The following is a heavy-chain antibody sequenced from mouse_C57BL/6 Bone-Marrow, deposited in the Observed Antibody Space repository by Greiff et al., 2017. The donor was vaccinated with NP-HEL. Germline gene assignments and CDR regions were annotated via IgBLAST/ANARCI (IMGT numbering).Heavy chain of an antibody. V-gene: IGHV5-6*01. CDR1: GFTFSSYG. Sequence: EVQVVESGGDLVKPGGSLKLSCAASGFTFSSYGMSWVRQTPDKRLEWVATISSGGSYTYYPDSLKGRFTISRDNAKNTLYLQMSSLKSEDTAMYYCARAFITTADYWGQGTTLTVSS. CDR3: ARAFITTADY. CDR2: ISSGGSYT. J-gene: IGHJ2*01. D-gene: IGHD1-1*01.